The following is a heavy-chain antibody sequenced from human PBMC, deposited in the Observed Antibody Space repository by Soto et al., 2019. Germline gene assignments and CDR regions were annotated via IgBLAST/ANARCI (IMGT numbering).Heavy chain of an antibody. Sequence: GASVKVSCKASGYTFTSYDINWVRQATGQGVEWMGWMNPNSGNTGYAQKFQGRVTMTRNTPISTAYMELSSLRSEDTAVYYCARATELRYFDWLLYIPRKGWFDPWGQGTLVTVSS. CDR2: MNPNSGNT. D-gene: IGHD3-9*01. CDR3: ARATELRYFDWLLYIPRKGWFDP. CDR1: GYTFTSYD. J-gene: IGHJ5*02. V-gene: IGHV1-8*01.